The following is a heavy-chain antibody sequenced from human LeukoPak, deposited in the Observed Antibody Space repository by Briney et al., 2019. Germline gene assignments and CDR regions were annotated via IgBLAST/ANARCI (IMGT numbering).Heavy chain of an antibody. Sequence: ASETLSLTCAVHGGSFSSYYWTWIRQPPGKGLEWIGEIYHSGSTNYNPSLKSRVTISVDTSENQFSLKLTSVTAADTAVYYCVRGARYYFDYWGQGTLVTVSS. V-gene: IGHV4-34*01. CDR2: IYHSGST. CDR1: GGSFSSYY. J-gene: IGHJ4*02. CDR3: VRGARYYFDY.